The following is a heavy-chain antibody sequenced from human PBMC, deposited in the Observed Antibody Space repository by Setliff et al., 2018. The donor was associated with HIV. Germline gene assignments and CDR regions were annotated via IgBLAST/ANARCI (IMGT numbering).Heavy chain of an antibody. J-gene: IGHJ6*02. V-gene: IGHV3-21*04. CDR2: ISSSSSYI. CDR1: GFTFSSYS. D-gene: IGHD7-27*01. CDR3: ARDLPSFSNWGFSPFTLDVWGHV. Sequence: GGSLRLSCAASGFTFSSYSMNWVRQAPGKGLEWVSSISSSSSYIYYADSVKGRFTISRDNAKNSLHLQMNSLRVEDTAVYYCARDLPSFSNWGFSPFTLDVWGHVWGQGTAVTVSS.